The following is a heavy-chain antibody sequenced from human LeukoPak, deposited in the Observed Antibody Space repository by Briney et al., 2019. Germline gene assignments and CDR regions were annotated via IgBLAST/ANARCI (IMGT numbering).Heavy chain of an antibody. V-gene: IGHV1-18*01. Sequence: ASVKVSCKASGYTFTSYGISWVRQAPGQGLEWMGWISAYNGNTNYAQKLQGRVTMTTDASTSTACMELRSLRSDDTAVYYCAREKHGYSYGYDYYYYGMDVWGQGTTVTVSS. D-gene: IGHD5-18*01. CDR3: AREKHGYSYGYDYYYYGMDV. J-gene: IGHJ6*02. CDR1: GYTFTSYG. CDR2: ISAYNGNT.